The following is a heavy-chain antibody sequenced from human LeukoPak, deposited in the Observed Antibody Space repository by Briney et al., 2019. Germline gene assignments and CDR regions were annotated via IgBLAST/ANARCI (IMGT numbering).Heavy chain of an antibody. CDR2: INPNSGGT. CDR1: GYTFTSYD. V-gene: IGHV1-18*01. J-gene: IGHJ4*02. D-gene: IGHD3-10*01. Sequence: ASVKVSCKASGYTFTSYDINWVRQATGQGLEWMGWINPNSGGTNYAQKLQGRVTMTTDTSTSTAYMELRSLRSDDTAVYYCARGYTMVRGAFDYWGQGTLVTVSS. CDR3: ARGYTMVRGAFDY.